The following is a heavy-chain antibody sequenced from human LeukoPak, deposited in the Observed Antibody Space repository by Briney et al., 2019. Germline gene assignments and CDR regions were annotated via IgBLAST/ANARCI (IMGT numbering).Heavy chain of an antibody. Sequence: GASVKVSCKVSGYTLTELSMHWVRQAPGQGLEWMGWINPNNGGAKYAQKFQGRVTMTRDMSMNTAYMELSSLTSDDTAVYYCARRLGGSSEGYEFWGQGPLVTVSS. CDR1: GYTLTELS. J-gene: IGHJ4*02. CDR3: ARRLGGSSEGYEF. D-gene: IGHD1-26*01. CDR2: INPNNGGA. V-gene: IGHV1-2*02.